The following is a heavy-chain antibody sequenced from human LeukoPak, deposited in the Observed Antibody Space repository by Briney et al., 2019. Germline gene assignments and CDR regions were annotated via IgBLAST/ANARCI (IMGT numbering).Heavy chain of an antibody. CDR3: ARDVNGDGYNYFDY. CDR2: IIPIFGTA. D-gene: IGHD5-24*01. Sequence: SVKVSCKASGGTFSSYAISWVRQAPGQGLEWMGGIIPIFGTANYAQKFQGRVTITADESTSTAYVELSSLRSEDTAVYYCARDVNGDGYNYFDYWGQETLVTVSS. J-gene: IGHJ4*02. CDR1: GGTFSSYA. V-gene: IGHV1-69*13.